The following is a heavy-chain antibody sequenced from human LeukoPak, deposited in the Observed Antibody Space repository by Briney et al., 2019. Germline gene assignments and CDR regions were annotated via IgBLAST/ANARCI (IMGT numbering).Heavy chain of an antibody. CDR2: ISGSGGST. J-gene: IGHJ3*01. CDR1: GFTFSSYA. V-gene: IGHV3-23*01. CDR3: AKENYDYVWGSYRYPTEVYG. Sequence: GGSLRLSCAASGFTFSSYAMSWVRQAPGKGLEWVSAISGSGGSTYYADSVKGRFTISRDNSKNTLYLQMNSLRAEDTAVYYCAKENYDYVWGSYRYPTEVYGWGQGTMVTVSS. D-gene: IGHD3-16*02.